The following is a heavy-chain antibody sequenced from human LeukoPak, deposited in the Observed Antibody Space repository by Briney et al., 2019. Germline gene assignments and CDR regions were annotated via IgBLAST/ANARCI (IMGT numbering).Heavy chain of an antibody. CDR1: GGSVSSNY. D-gene: IGHD2/OR15-2a*01. J-gene: IGHJ4*02. Sequence: PSETLSLTCTVSGGSVSSNYWNWIRQPAGKGLERIGRIYNGGRTNYNPSLESRVTISIDRSKNQFSLKLTSVTAADTAVYYCAKSISMDFEYWGQGTLVTVSP. CDR2: IYNGGRT. CDR3: AKSISMDFEY. V-gene: IGHV4-4*07.